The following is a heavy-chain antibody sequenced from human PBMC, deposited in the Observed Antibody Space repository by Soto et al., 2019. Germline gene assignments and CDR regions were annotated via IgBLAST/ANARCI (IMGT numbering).Heavy chain of an antibody. D-gene: IGHD6-19*01. V-gene: IGHV4-61*01. J-gene: IGHJ4*02. Sequence: QVQLQESGPGLVRPSETLSLTCTVSGGSVSSGHYYWSWSRQPPGKGLEWIGYNSYTGSTNYNPSLKSRVTISVDTSKNQFSLKMNSVTAADTAVYYCARSGAGSGWLGGQGTLVTVSS. CDR1: GGSVSSGHYY. CDR3: ARSGAGSGWL. CDR2: NSYTGST.